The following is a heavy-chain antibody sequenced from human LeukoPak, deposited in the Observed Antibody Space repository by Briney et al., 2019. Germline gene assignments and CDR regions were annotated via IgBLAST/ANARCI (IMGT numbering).Heavy chain of an antibody. CDR2: ISAHNGNT. D-gene: IGHD1-1*01. CDR3: ARVVLSGLLENYYYYYMDV. Sequence: ASVKVSCKASGYTFTSYGISWVRQAPGQGLEWMGWISAHNGNTNYAQKLQGRGTMTTDTSTSTAYMELRSLRSDDTAVYYCARVVLSGLLENYYYYYMDVWGKGTTVTISS. V-gene: IGHV1-18*01. CDR1: GYTFTSYG. J-gene: IGHJ6*03.